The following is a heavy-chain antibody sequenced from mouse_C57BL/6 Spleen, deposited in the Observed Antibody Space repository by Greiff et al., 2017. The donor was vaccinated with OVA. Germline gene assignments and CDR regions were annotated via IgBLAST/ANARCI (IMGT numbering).Heavy chain of an antibody. Sequence: VNVVESGAELAKPGASVKLSCKASGYTFTSYWMHWVKQRPGQGLEWIGYINPSSGYTKYNQKFKDKATLTADKSSSTAYMQLSSLTYEDSAVYYCARSPDSSAFDYWGQGTTLTVSS. D-gene: IGHD3-2*01. J-gene: IGHJ2*01. CDR1: GYTFTSYW. CDR2: INPSSGYT. V-gene: IGHV1-7*01. CDR3: ARSPDSSAFDY.